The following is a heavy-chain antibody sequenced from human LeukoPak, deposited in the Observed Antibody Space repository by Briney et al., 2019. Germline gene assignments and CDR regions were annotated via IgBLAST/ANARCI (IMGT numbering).Heavy chain of an antibody. Sequence: GGSLRLSCAASGFTFSSYAMSWVRQAPGKGLEWVSAISGSGGSTYYADSVKGRFTISRDNSKNTLYLQMNSLRAEDTAVYYCAKGAWFGELLRLTLGIYFDYWGQGTLVTGSS. CDR1: GFTFSSYA. CDR2: ISGSGGST. CDR3: AKGAWFGELLRLTLGIYFDY. J-gene: IGHJ4*02. V-gene: IGHV3-23*01. D-gene: IGHD3-10*01.